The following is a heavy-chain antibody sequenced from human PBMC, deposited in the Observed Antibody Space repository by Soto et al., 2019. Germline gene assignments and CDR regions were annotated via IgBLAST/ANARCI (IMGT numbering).Heavy chain of an antibody. Sequence: QVHLQEAGPGLLKPSQTLSLTCDVSGDFIGSGDYYWTWIRQPPGKGLEYIGSIYKTGKTYYNPSLKIRPFISLDTSKSQVFLRLTSVTAADTAMYYCARSLSSSSGYFDPWGQGTLVTVSS. V-gene: IGHV4-30-4*01. J-gene: IGHJ5*02. CDR1: GDFIGSGDYY. D-gene: IGHD6-6*01. CDR3: ARSLSSSSGYFDP. CDR2: IYKTGKT.